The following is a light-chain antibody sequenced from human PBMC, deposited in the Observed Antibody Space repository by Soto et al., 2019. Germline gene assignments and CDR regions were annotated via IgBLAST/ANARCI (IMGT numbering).Light chain of an antibody. Sequence: QSVLTQPASVSGSPGQSITISCTGTSSDVGGYNWVAWYQQHPGKAPKLMICDVSIRPSGVSDRFSGSKSGNTASLTISGLQAEDEADYYCSSYTSTNSVVFGGGTKLTVL. CDR3: SSYTSTNSVV. CDR1: SSDVGGYNW. V-gene: IGLV2-14*03. J-gene: IGLJ2*01. CDR2: DVS.